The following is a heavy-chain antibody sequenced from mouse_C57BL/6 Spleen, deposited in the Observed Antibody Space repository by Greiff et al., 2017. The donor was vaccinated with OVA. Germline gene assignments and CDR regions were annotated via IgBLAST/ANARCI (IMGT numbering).Heavy chain of an antibody. D-gene: IGHD2-1*01. V-gene: IGHV5-16*01. CDR2: INYDGSST. J-gene: IGHJ1*03. CDR3: ASYGNYWYFDV. Sequence: EVKLVESEGGLVQPGSSMKLSCTASGFTFSDYYMAWVRQVPEKGLEWVANINYDGSSTYYLDSLKSRFIISRDNAKNILYLQMSSLKSEDTATDYCASYGNYWYFDVWGTGTTVTVSS. CDR1: GFTFSDYY.